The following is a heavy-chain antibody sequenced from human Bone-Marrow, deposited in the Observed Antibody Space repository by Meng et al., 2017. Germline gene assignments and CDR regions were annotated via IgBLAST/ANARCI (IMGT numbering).Heavy chain of an antibody. CDR3: ARDWYYYDSSGYLDAFGI. CDR2: INPSGGST. V-gene: IGHV1-46*01. CDR1: GYTFTSYY. J-gene: IGHJ3*02. D-gene: IGHD3-22*01. Sequence: ASVKVSCKASGYTFTSYYMHWVRQAPGQGLEWMGIINPSGGSTSYAQKFQGRVTMTRDTSTSTVYMELSSLRSEDTAVYYCARDWYYYDSSGYLDAFGIWGQGTMVTVSS.